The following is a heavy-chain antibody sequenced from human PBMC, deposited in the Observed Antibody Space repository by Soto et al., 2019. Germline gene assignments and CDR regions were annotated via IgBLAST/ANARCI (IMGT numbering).Heavy chain of an antibody. Sequence: ASVKVSCKASGYTFTSYGISWVRQAPGQGLEWMGWISAYNGNTNYAQKLQGRVTMTTDTSTSTAYMELRSLRSDDTAVYYCARDFAVTTRASVDYWGQGTLVTVSS. V-gene: IGHV1-18*01. D-gene: IGHD4-17*01. CDR3: ARDFAVTTRASVDY. CDR2: ISAYNGNT. J-gene: IGHJ4*02. CDR1: GYTFTSYG.